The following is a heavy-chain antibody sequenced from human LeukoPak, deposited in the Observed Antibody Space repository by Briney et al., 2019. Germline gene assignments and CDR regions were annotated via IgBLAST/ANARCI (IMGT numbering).Heavy chain of an antibody. CDR1: GGTFSSYA. CDR2: IIPIFGSP. D-gene: IGHD2-2*01. J-gene: IGHJ6*02. Sequence: SVKVSCKASGGTFSSYAISWLRQAPGQGLEWMGGIIPIFGSPSYPQKFQDRLTITADESTSTACMELSSLRFEDTAVYYCASRYCSTDSCRSSTYYYYGMDVWGQGTTVTVSS. CDR3: ASRYCSTDSCRSSTYYYYGMDV. V-gene: IGHV1-69*01.